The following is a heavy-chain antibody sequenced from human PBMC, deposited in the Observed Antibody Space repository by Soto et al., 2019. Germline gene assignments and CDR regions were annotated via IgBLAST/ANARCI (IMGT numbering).Heavy chain of an antibody. CDR1: GFTFSDYY. Sequence: GGSLRLSCAASGFTFSDYYMSWIRQAPGKGLEWVSYISSSGSTIYYADSVKGRFTISRDNAKNSLYLQMNSLRAEDTAVYYCARDRFRITMVRGVIHEEEYYFDYWGQGTLVTVSS. CDR3: ARDRFRITMVRGVIHEEEYYFDY. J-gene: IGHJ4*02. V-gene: IGHV3-11*01. CDR2: ISSSGSTI. D-gene: IGHD3-10*01.